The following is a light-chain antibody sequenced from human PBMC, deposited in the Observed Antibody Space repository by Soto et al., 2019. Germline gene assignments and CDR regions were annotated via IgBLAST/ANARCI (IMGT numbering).Light chain of an antibody. J-gene: IGKJ1*01. Sequence: EIVMTQSPATLSVSPGERATLSCRASQSVSSNLAWYQQKPGQDPRLLIYGASTRATGIPARFSGSGSGTDFTLTISSLQSEDFALYYCQQYNNWPRTFGQGTKVEIK. CDR3: QQYNNWPRT. CDR2: GAS. V-gene: IGKV3-15*01. CDR1: QSVSSN.